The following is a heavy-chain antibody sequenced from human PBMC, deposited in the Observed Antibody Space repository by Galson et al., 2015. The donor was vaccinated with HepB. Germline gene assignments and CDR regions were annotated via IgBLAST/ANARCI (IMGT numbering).Heavy chain of an antibody. V-gene: IGHV3-21*01. CDR3: ARDNKWELLLAY. CDR1: GFTFSSYS. J-gene: IGHJ4*02. Sequence: SLRLSCAASGFTFSSYSMNWVRQAPGKGLEWVSSISSSSSYIYYADSVKGRFTISRDNAKNSLYLQMNSLRAEDTAVYYCARDNKWELLLAYWGQGTLVTVSS. D-gene: IGHD1-26*01. CDR2: ISSSSSYI.